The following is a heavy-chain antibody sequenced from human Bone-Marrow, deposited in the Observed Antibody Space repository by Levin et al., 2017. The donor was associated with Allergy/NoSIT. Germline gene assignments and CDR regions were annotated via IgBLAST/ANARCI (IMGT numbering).Heavy chain of an antibody. D-gene: IGHD5-18*01. CDR1: GDSISNYY. Sequence: SETLSLTCTVSGDSISNYYWNWIRQPPGKGLEWIGHIYYTKNTNYNPSLKSRVTMSTDTSKNQFSLKLDSVTAADTAVYYCARSSYSGSDYWGQGTLVTVSS. J-gene: IGHJ4*02. CDR3: ARSSYSGSDY. V-gene: IGHV4-59*01. CDR2: IYYTKNT.